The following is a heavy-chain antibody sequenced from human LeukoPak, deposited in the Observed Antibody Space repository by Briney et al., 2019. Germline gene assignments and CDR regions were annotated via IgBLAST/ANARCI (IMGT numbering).Heavy chain of an antibody. V-gene: IGHV3-9*01. CDR3: TKRSAAGTVGYFDF. J-gene: IGHJ4*02. D-gene: IGHD6-13*01. CDR1: GLTFDDYA. Sequence: GGSLRLSCAASGLTFDDYAMHWVRQAPGKGLEWVSGISWNSGTMYYADSVKGRFTISRDDAKNSLYLQMNSLRAEDTALYYCTKRSAAGTVGYFDFWGQGTLVTVSS. CDR2: ISWNSGTM.